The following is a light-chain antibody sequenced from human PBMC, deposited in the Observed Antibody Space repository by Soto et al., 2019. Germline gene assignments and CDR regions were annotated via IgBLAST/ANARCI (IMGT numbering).Light chain of an antibody. V-gene: IGKV1-39*01. CDR3: QETYTTPWT. J-gene: IGKJ1*01. Sequence: DIQMTQSPSSLSASVGDRVTITCRASQSIGNYFNWYQQKPGKVPKLLIYAASSLQSGVPSRFSGSGSGTDFTLTISTLQPEDFATYYCQETYTTPWTFXQGTKLDIK. CDR2: AAS. CDR1: QSIGNY.